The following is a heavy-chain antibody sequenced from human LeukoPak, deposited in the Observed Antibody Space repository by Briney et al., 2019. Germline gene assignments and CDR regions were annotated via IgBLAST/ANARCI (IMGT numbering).Heavy chain of an antibody. CDR3: ARDAERGFDYTNSLKY. CDR2: IWSDGTGK. Sequence: GGSLRLSCAASGFTYSHYGMHWVRQAPGKGLEWVAVIWSDGTGKYYSDAVKGRFTISRDNSRNTLDLQMDSLRGDDTAVYYCARDAERGFDYTNSLKYWGQGTLVTASS. D-gene: IGHD4-11*01. V-gene: IGHV3-33*08. CDR1: GFTYSHYG. J-gene: IGHJ4*02.